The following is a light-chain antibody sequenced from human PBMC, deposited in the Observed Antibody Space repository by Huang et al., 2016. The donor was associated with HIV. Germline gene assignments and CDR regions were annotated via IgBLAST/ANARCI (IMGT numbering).Light chain of an antibody. V-gene: IGKV4-1*01. J-gene: IGKJ2*01. CDR1: QTDLDSSNNKNY. CDR3: HQYYDTPYS. CDR2: WAS. Sequence: DIVMTQSPDSLAVSLGERATINCKSSQTDLDSSNNKNYLAWYQQKPGQPPKLLIYWASSRESGVPDRFSGSGSGTDFTLTISSLQAEDVAVYYCHQYYDTPYSFGQGTKLEIK.